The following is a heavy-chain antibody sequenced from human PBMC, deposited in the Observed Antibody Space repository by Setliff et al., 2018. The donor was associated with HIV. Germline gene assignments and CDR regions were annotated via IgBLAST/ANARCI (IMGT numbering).Heavy chain of an antibody. CDR3: ARDPSSGIYYDSSGQYFQN. CDR2: ISAYNGNT. J-gene: IGHJ1*01. CDR1: GYIFTSYG. D-gene: IGHD3-22*01. Sequence: ASVKVSCKAPGYIFTSYGISWVRQAPGQGLEWMGWISAYNGNTNYAQKFQGRVSMTIDTSTSTAYMGLRSLRPDDTAVYFCARDPSSGIYYDSSGQYFQNWGQGTLVTVSS. V-gene: IGHV1-18*01.